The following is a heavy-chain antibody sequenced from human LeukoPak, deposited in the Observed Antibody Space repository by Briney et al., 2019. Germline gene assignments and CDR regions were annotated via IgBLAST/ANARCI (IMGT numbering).Heavy chain of an antibody. D-gene: IGHD6-19*01. J-gene: IGHJ5*02. Sequence: PGRSLRLSCAASGFTFSSYGMHWVRQAPGKGLEWVAVISYDGSNKYYADSVKGRFTISRDNSKNTLYLQMNSLRAEDTAVYYCARDRSSGWSFDPWGQGTLVTVSS. CDR2: ISYDGSNK. V-gene: IGHV3-30*19. CDR1: GFTFSSYG. CDR3: ARDRSSGWSFDP.